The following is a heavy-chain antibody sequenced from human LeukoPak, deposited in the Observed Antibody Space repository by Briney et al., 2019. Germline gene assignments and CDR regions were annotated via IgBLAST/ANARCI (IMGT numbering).Heavy chain of an antibody. CDR3: ARGPYSYDSSGAFDI. Sequence: PSETLSLTCTVSGGSISSYYWSWIRQPAGKGLEWIGRIPSSGSTNYNPSLKSRVTISVDTSKNQFSLKLSSVTAADTAVYFCARGPYSYDSSGAFDIWGQGTMVTVSS. CDR2: IPSSGST. J-gene: IGHJ3*02. CDR1: GGSISSYY. D-gene: IGHD3-22*01. V-gene: IGHV4-4*07.